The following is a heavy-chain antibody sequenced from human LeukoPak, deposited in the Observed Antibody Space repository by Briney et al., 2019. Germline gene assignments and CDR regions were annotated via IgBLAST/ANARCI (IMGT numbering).Heavy chain of an antibody. V-gene: IGHV3-30*18. CDR1: GFTFSSYA. D-gene: IGHD3-9*01. J-gene: IGHJ4*02. CDR3: AKASLRYFDWFSDY. CDR2: ISYDGSNK. Sequence: GGSLRLSCAASGFTFSSYAMQWVRQAPGKGLEWVVVISYDGSNKYYAESVKGRFTIARDNSRNTLHLQRNSLRAEDTAVYSCAKASLRYFDWFSDYWGQGTLVTVSS.